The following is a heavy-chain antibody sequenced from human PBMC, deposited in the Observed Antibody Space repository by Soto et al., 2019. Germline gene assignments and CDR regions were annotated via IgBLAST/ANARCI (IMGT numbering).Heavy chain of an antibody. D-gene: IGHD6-13*01. CDR2: ISYDGSNK. Sequence: SRRLSCAASGFTFSRSGMHWVRQAPGKGLEWVTLISYDGSNKYYGDPAKGRFTISRDNSKNTLYLLMNSLRPEDTAVYYCAKDMGRAAAGTFDYWGQGTLVTVSS. J-gene: IGHJ4*02. CDR1: GFTFSRSG. CDR3: AKDMGRAAAGTFDY. V-gene: IGHV3-30*18.